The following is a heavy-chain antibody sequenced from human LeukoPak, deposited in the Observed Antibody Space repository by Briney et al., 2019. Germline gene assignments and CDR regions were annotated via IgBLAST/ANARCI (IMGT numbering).Heavy chain of an antibody. V-gene: IGHV4-39*07. Sequence: SETLSLTCTVSGGSISSSSYYWGWIRQPPGKGLEWIGSIYYSGSTYYNPSLKSRVTMSVDTSKNQFSLKLSSVTAADTAVYYCARGIAVAGLYNWFDPWGQGTLVTVSS. CDR1: GGSISSSSYY. D-gene: IGHD6-19*01. J-gene: IGHJ5*02. CDR3: ARGIAVAGLYNWFDP. CDR2: IYYSGST.